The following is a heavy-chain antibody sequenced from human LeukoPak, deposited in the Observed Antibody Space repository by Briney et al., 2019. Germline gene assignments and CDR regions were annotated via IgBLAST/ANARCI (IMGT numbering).Heavy chain of an antibody. CDR2: MNPNIGNT. CDR3: ARGDTAALIDY. D-gene: IGHD2-2*01. J-gene: IGHJ4*02. CDR1: GYTFTSYD. V-gene: IGHV1-8*01. Sequence: ASVKVSCKVSGYTFTSYDINWVRQATGQGLEWMGWMNPNIGNTGYAQNFQGRVTMTRDTSITTAYMELSSLRSDDTAVYYCARGDTAALIDYWGQGTLVTVSS.